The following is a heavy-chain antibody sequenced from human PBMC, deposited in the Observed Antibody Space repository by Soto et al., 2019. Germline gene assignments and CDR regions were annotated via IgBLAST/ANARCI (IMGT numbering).Heavy chain of an antibody. D-gene: IGHD3-22*01. J-gene: IGHJ4*02. Sequence: WGSRRLSCVASGFTFSNYGMHWVRQAPGKGLERVSFISNDGSNKNYAYSLKGRFSISRDNSETTLSLPLNTLRAEEMAVSFRAKAQLPAYYSHSRGHFESWGQGTLVTVSS. V-gene: IGHV3-30*18. CDR3: AKAQLPAYYSHSRGHFES. CDR1: GFTFSNYG. CDR2: ISNDGSNK.